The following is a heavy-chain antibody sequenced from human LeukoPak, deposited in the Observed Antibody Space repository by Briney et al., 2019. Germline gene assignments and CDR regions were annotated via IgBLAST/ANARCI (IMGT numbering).Heavy chain of an antibody. D-gene: IGHD1-26*01. Sequence: PSETLSLTCTVSGGSISSYYWSWIRQPPGKGLEGMGYTSYRGSPNYNPPLKSRVPISVETSKNQFSLKLTSVPEANTAVYSWXXXXYSGHDKGLGYNWFDPWGQGTLVTVSS. CDR2: TSYRGSP. CDR1: GGSISSYY. CDR3: XXXXYSGHDKGLGYNWFDP. V-gene: IGHV4-59*13. J-gene: IGHJ5*02.